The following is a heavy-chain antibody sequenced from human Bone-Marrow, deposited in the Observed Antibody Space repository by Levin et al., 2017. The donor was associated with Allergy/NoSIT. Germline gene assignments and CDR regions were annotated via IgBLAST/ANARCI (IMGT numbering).Heavy chain of an antibody. CDR1: GFTFRNYA. D-gene: IGHD4-17*01. CDR2: ISNNDHAT. V-gene: IGHV3-23*01. Sequence: GGSLRLSCAASGFTFRNYAMSWVRQAPGKGLEWVSFISNNDHATYYVDSVKGRFTISRDDSQNIMYLHMNSLRAEDTAVYYCARKYYGDFGDPWGQGTLVTVSS. CDR3: ARKYYGDFGDP. J-gene: IGHJ5*02.